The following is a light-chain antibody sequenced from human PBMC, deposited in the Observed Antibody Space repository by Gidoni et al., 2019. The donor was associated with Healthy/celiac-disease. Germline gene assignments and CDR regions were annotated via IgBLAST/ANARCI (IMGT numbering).Light chain of an antibody. V-gene: IGKV3-20*01. Sequence: ELVFTQSPGTLSLSPGERTTLSCRASQSVSSSYLAWYQQKPGQAPRLLIDGASSRSTGIPDTLSGSGSGTDFTITISRLEHEDLAVYYCQQDGSSSWTFGQGTKVEIK. CDR3: QQDGSSSWT. J-gene: IGKJ1*01. CDR1: QSVSSSY. CDR2: GAS.